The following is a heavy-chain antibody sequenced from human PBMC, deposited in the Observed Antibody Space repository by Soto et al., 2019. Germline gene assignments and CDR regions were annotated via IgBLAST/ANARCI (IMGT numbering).Heavy chain of an antibody. D-gene: IGHD6-25*01. CDR2: MNPNSGNT. CDR3: ARRKERSGPNYFDL. Sequence: ASVKVSCKASGYTFGTYDFNWVRQAPGQGLEWMGWMNPNSGNTGYAQKFRGRVSMTRNTSISTAYMELSNLRSEDTALYFCARRKERSGPNYFDLWGQGTLVNVS. J-gene: IGHJ4*02. CDR1: GYTFGTYD. V-gene: IGHV1-8*01.